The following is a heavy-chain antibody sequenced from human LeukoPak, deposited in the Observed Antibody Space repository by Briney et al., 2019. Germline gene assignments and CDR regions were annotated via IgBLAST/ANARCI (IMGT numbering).Heavy chain of an antibody. CDR1: LFTFSDVA. CDR2: STGGGGRT. Sequence: RGSPRLSPAPSLFTFSDVAMRCVPHSPGKSEGSVSLSTGGGGRTYFGDSMKGRFTISRYNMKNSLYLQMNRLRTDDTALYYCAREGPIAVAGSFDYWGQATLVTVSS. J-gene: IGHJ4*02. V-gene: IGHV3-43*02. D-gene: IGHD6-19*01. CDR3: AREGPIAVAGSFDY.